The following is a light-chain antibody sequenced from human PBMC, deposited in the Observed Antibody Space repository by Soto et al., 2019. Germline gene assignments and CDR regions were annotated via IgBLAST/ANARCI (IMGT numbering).Light chain of an antibody. CDR1: QSVGSSY. CDR2: GAS. Sequence: EIVLTQSPGTLSLSPGERATLSCRASQSVGSSYLAWYQQKPGQAPRLLIYGASSRATGIPDRFSGSGSGTDFTLTISRLEPEEFSVYYCQQYGRSSYTFGQGTKLEIK. V-gene: IGKV3-20*01. J-gene: IGKJ2*01. CDR3: QQYGRSSYT.